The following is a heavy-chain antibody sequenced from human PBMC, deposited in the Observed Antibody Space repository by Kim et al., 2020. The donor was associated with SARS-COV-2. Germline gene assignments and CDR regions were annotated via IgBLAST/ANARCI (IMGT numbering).Heavy chain of an antibody. V-gene: IGHV3-7*03. CDR1: GFTFNQNW. D-gene: IGHD2-15*01. CDR3: TRDHGGGNGD. J-gene: IGHJ4*02. Sequence: GGSLRLSCVGYGFTFNQNWMSWVRQAPGKGLEWLAIINQGGSEKHYVHSVEGRFTISRDNARNSLYLEMNNLRADDTALYYCTRDHGGGNGDWGRGTLVTVSS. CDR2: INQGGSEK.